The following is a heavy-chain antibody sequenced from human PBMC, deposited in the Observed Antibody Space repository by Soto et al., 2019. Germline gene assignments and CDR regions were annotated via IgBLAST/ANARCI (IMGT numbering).Heavy chain of an antibody. CDR3: ARGPELMQCYFDY. V-gene: IGHV3-33*01. Sequence: QVQLVESGGGVVQPGRSLRLSCAASGFTFSSYGMHWVRQAPGKGLEWVAVIWYDGSNKYYADSVKGRFTISRDNSKNMLYLQMNSLRAEDTAVYYCARGPELMQCYFDYWGQGTLVTVSS. D-gene: IGHD3-16*01. CDR1: GFTFSSYG. J-gene: IGHJ4*02. CDR2: IWYDGSNK.